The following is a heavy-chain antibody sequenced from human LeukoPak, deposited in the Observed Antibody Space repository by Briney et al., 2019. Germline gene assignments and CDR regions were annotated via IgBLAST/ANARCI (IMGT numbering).Heavy chain of an antibody. V-gene: IGHV4-61*05. Sequence: SETLSHTCTVSGGSVSTSDFYWGWVRHPPGKDLEWIGDIFYTGKTNYNPSVKSRVTISLDMSKNQFSLKLTSVTAADTAVYYCTRVFDSWGQGTLVTVSP. CDR3: TRVFDS. CDR2: IFYTGKT. CDR1: GGSVSTSDFY. J-gene: IGHJ4*02.